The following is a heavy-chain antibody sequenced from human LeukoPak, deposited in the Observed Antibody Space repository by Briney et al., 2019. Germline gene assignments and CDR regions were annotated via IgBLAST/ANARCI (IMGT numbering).Heavy chain of an antibody. CDR3: AILKLPLDY. V-gene: IGHV3-23*01. CDR2: ISGSGGST. CDR1: GFTFSSYA. Sequence: GGSLRLSCAASGFTFSSYAMSWVRQAPGKGLAWVSAISGSGGSTYYADSVKGRFTISRDNSKNTLYLQMDSLRAEDTAVYYCAILKLPLDYWGQGTLVTVSS. D-gene: IGHD2-15*01. J-gene: IGHJ4*02.